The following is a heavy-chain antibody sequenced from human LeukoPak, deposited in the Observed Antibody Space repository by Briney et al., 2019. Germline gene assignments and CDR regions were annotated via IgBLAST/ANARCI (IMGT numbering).Heavy chain of an antibody. J-gene: IGHJ4*02. D-gene: IGHD6-13*01. CDR1: GGTFSSHA. V-gene: IGHV1-69*13. CDR2: IIPIFGTA. CDR3: ASNPGIAAAGFDY. Sequence: EASAKVSCKASGGTFSSHAISWVRQAPGQGLEWMGGIIPIFGTANYAQKFQGRVTITADESTSTAYMELSSLRSEDTAVYYCASNPGIAAAGFDYWGQGTLVTVSS.